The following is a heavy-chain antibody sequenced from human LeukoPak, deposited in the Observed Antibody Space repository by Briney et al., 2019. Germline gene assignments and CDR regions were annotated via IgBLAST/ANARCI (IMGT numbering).Heavy chain of an antibody. V-gene: IGHV3-66*04. Sequence: PGGSLRLSCPASGFTVSSNYMSWVRQPQGRGLEWVSVIYSGGSTYYADSVKGRFTISRDNSKNTLYLQMNSLRAEDTAVYYCASQLVLHFDYWGQGTLVTVSS. D-gene: IGHD6-13*01. J-gene: IGHJ4*02. CDR3: ASQLVLHFDY. CDR2: IYSGGST. CDR1: GFTVSSNY.